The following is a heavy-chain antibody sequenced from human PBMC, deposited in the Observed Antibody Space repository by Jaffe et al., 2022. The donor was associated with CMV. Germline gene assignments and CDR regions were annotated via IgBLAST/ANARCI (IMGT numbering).Heavy chain of an antibody. J-gene: IGHJ3*02. V-gene: IGHV4-59*01. CDR2: IYYSGST. CDR3: ARVFALSQGAFDI. Sequence: QVQLQESGPGLVKPSETLSLTCTVSGGSISSYYWSWIRQPPGKGLEWIGYIYYSGSTNYNPSLKSRVTISVDTSKNQFSLKLSSVTAADTAVYYCARVFALSQGAFDIWGQGTMVTVSS. CDR1: GGSISSYY.